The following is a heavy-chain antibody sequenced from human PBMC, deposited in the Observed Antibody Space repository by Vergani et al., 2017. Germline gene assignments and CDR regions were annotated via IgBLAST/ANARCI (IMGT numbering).Heavy chain of an antibody. D-gene: IGHD5-18*01. J-gene: IGHJ4*02. V-gene: IGHV1-2*02. CDR3: ARAIRHERGYSYGYHY. Sequence: QVQLVQSGAEVKKPGASVKVSCKASGYIFTGHYMHRVRQAPGQGLEWMGWVNPNSGATNYTQNFQGRVNMTRDTSIGTAYMELTRLRSDDTAVFSCARAIRHERGYSYGYHYWGQGTLVTVSS. CDR1: GYIFTGHY. CDR2: VNPNSGAT.